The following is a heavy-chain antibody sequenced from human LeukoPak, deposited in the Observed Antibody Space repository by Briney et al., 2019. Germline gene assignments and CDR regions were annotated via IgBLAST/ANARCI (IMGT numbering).Heavy chain of an antibody. CDR2: MNPNSGNT. CDR1: GYTFTSYD. Sequence: ASVKVSCKASGYTFTSYDINWVRQPTGQGLEWMGWMNPNSGNTGSAQKFQGRVTITRNTSISTAYMELSSLRSEDTAVYYCARGDCSSTSCYEDGAFDIWGQGTMVTVSS. J-gene: IGHJ3*02. CDR3: ARGDCSSTSCYEDGAFDI. D-gene: IGHD2-2*01. V-gene: IGHV1-8*03.